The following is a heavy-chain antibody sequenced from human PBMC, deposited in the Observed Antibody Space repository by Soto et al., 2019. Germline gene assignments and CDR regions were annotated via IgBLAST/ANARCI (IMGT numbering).Heavy chain of an antibody. J-gene: IGHJ4*02. CDR1: GFTFSPFW. Sequence: EVQLVESGGGLVQPGGSLRLSCAASGFTFSPFWMHWVRQVPGKGPVWVSRINSDGNSTSYADSVKGRFTISRDNAKNTLYPQMNSLRAEETAVYYCARGSNHFDYWGQGTLVTVSS. V-gene: IGHV3-74*01. D-gene: IGHD4-4*01. CDR2: INSDGNST. CDR3: ARGSNHFDY.